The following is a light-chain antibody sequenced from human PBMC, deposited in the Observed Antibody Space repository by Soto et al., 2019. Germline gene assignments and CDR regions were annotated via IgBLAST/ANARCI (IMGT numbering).Light chain of an antibody. V-gene: IGLV2-14*01. Sequence: QSALTQPASVSGSPGQSITISCTGTSSDVGGYNYVSWYQQHPGKAPKLMIYDVSNRPSGVSNRFSGSKSGNTASLTISGLQAEDEDAYYWSSYTSSSTVVFGGGTKVTVL. CDR2: DVS. CDR3: SSYTSSSTVV. CDR1: SSDVGGYNY. J-gene: IGLJ2*01.